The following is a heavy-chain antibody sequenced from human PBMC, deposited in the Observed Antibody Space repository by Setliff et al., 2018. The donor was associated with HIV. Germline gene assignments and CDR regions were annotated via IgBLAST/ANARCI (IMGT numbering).Heavy chain of an antibody. D-gene: IGHD1-1*01. J-gene: IGHJ4*02. CDR1: GYTFTTSG. CDR2: IGTYNGDT. V-gene: IGHV1-18*01. CDR3: ARAIQLETFDF. Sequence: ASVKVSCKASGYTFTTSGVSWFRQAPGQGLEWMGWIGTYNGDTKFAQGFQGRVTMATDTSASTAYMELRSLRSDDTAVYFCARAIQLETFDFWGQGTLVTVSS.